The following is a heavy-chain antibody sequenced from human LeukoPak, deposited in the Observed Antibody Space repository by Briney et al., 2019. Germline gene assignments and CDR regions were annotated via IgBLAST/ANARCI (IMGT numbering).Heavy chain of an antibody. CDR3: ARGSGSYYDAFDI. Sequence: GGSLRLSCAASGFTFSSYGMSWVRQAPGKGLEWVSYISSSGSTIYYADSVKGRFTISRDNAKNSLYLQMNSLRAEDTAVYYCARGSGSYYDAFDIWGQGTMVTVSS. J-gene: IGHJ3*02. CDR1: GFTFSSYG. CDR2: ISSSGSTI. D-gene: IGHD3-10*01. V-gene: IGHV3-48*04.